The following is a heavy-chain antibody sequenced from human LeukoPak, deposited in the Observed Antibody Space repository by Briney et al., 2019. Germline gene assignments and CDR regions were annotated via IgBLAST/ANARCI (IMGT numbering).Heavy chain of an antibody. CDR2: IYTSGST. CDR1: GGSISSSSYY. D-gene: IGHD5-18*01. CDR3: ARGEYSYGPPGSYYYYMDV. V-gene: IGHV4-39*07. Sequence: SETLSLTCTVSGGSISSSSYYWGWIRQPPGKGLEWIGRIYTSGSTNYNPSLNSRPTMSVDTSKNPFSLKLSSVTAADTAVYYCARGEYSYGPPGSYYYYMDVWGKGTTVTISS. J-gene: IGHJ6*03.